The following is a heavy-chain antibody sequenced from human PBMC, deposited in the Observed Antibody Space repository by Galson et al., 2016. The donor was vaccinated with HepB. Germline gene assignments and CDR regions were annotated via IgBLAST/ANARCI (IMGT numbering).Heavy chain of an antibody. CDR1: GFTFNNYA. D-gene: IGHD3-10*01. V-gene: IGHV3-33*01. CDR2: IWYDGSNK. CDR3: VRARGSYASGIGH. Sequence: SLRLSCAASGFTFNNYAMHWVRQAPGKGLEWVAAIWYDGSNKYYAASVEGRVTISRDNSKNTMFLQMNSLRAEDTAVYYCVRARGSYASGIGHWGQGTLVTVSS. J-gene: IGHJ4*02.